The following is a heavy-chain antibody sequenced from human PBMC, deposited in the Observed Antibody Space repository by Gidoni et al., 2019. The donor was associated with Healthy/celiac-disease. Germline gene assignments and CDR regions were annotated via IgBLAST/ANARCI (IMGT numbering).Heavy chain of an antibody. CDR1: GGSISSSSYY. D-gene: IGHD6-13*01. CDR3: ANSGIAAAGVDY. V-gene: IGHV4-39*01. CDR2: IYYSGST. J-gene: IGHJ4*02. Sequence: QLQLQESVPGLVKPSETLSLTCTFSGGSISSSSYYWGWIRQPPGKGLEWIGSIYYSGSTYYNPSLKRRVTISVDTSKNQFSLKLSSVTAADTAVYYCANSGIAAAGVDYWGQGTLVTVSS.